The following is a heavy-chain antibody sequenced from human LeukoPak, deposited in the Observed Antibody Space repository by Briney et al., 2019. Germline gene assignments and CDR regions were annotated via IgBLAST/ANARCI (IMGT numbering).Heavy chain of an antibody. D-gene: IGHD6-13*01. CDR1: GFTFDDYA. J-gene: IGHJ5*02. CDR3: AKAGYSSSWYFPFDP. Sequence: SLRLSCAASGFTFDDYAMHWVRQAPGKGLEWVSGISWNSGSIGYADSVKGRFTISRDSAKNSLYLQMNSLRAEDTALYYCAKAGYSSSWYFPFDPWGQGTLVTVSS. V-gene: IGHV3-9*01. CDR2: ISWNSGSI.